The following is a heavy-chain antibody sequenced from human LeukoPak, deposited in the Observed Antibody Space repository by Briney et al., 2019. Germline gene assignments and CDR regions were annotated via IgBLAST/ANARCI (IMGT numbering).Heavy chain of an antibody. J-gene: IGHJ6*03. CDR3: TARPNYYGSGSYYNLLIGYYYYYYMNV. Sequence: GGSLRLSCAASGFTFSNAWMSWVRQAPGKGLEWVGRIKSNTDGGTTDYAAHVKGRFTISRDDSKNTLYLQMNSLKTEDTAVYYCTARPNYYGSGSYYNLLIGYYYYYYMNVWGKGTTVTVSS. D-gene: IGHD3-10*01. V-gene: IGHV3-15*01. CDR2: IKSNTDGGTT. CDR1: GFTFSNAW.